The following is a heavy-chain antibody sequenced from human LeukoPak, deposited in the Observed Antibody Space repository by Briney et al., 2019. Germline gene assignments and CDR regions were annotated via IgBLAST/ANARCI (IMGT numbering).Heavy chain of an antibody. V-gene: IGHV3-64*01. CDR1: GFTFSSYA. D-gene: IGHD4-17*01. Sequence: GGSLRLSCAASGFTFSSYAMHWVRPAPGKGLEYVSAISSNGGSTYYANSVKGRFTISRDNSKNTLYLQMGSLRAEDMAVYYCARGTVTTFLEYWGQGTLVTVSS. CDR3: ARGTVTTFLEY. CDR2: ISSNGGST. J-gene: IGHJ4*02.